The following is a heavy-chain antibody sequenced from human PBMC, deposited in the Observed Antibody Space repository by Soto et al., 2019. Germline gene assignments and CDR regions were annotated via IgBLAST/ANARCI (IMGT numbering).Heavy chain of an antibody. CDR1: GFTFSNDA. CDR3: GRGPFSSSYIDY. CDR2: ITYDGFTQ. D-gene: IGHD6-6*01. Sequence: PGGSLRLSCAASGFTFSNDAMHWVRQAPGKGLEWVAVITYDGFTQNYADSVRGRFTVSRDNSKSTLSLQMNSLRPDGTAVYYCGRGPFSSSYIDYWGQGTLVTVSS. J-gene: IGHJ4*02. V-gene: IGHV3-30*03.